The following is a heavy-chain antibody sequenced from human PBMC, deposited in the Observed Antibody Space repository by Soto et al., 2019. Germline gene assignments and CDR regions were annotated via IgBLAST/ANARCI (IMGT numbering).Heavy chain of an antibody. V-gene: IGHV3-48*02. CDR1: GFSSSSYA. CDR2: ISSRGTTI. J-gene: IGHJ6*02. CDR3: VRQGFCSGASCNHYFYYYAMDV. Sequence: DVQLVETGGGLVQPGGSLRLSCAVSGFSSSSYAMNWVRQAPGKGLEWVSFISSRGTTIYYADSVDGRFTISRDNAQNSLYLPMDSLRDEATAVYYCVRQGFCSGASCNHYFYYYAMDVWGQGTTVIVSS. D-gene: IGHD2-15*01.